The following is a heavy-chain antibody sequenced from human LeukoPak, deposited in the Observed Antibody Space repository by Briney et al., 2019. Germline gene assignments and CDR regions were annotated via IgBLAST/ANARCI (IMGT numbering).Heavy chain of an antibody. D-gene: IGHD6-13*01. J-gene: IGHJ3*02. CDR2: ISSSSSYI. CDR3: ARDGPYSSSWYFQAADIHAFDI. V-gene: IGHV3-21*01. CDR1: GFTFSYYA. Sequence: PGGSLRLSRAASGFTFSYYAMNWVRQAPGTGLEWVSSISSSSSYIYYADSVKGRFTISRDNAKNSLYLQMNSLRAEDTAVYYCARDGPYSSSWYFQAADIHAFDIWGQGTMVTVSS.